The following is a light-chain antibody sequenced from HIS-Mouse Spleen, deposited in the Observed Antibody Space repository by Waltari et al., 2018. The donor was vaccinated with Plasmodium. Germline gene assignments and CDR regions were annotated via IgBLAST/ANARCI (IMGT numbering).Light chain of an antibody. CDR2: QDS. Sequence: SYELTQPPSVSVSPGPTASIPCSGDHLGAKYACWYQQKPGQSPVLVIYQDSKRPSGIPERFSGSNSGNTATLTISGTQAMDEADYYCQAWDSSTAWVFGGGTKLTVL. CDR1: HLGAKY. CDR3: QAWDSSTAWV. V-gene: IGLV3-1*01. J-gene: IGLJ2*01.